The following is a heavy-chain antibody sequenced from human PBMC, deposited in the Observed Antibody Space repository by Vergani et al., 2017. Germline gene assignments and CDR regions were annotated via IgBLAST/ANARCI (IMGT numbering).Heavy chain of an antibody. CDR1: GGSISSGGYY. D-gene: IGHD6-6*01. J-gene: IGHJ3*02. V-gene: IGHV4-31*03. Sequence: QVQLQESGPGLVKPSQTLSLTCTVSGGSISSGGYYCSWIRQHPGKGLEWIGYIYYSGSTYYNPSLKSRVTISVDTSKNQFSLKLSSVTAADTAVYYCASAAPRDAFDIWGQGTMVTGSS. CDR3: ASAAPRDAFDI. CDR2: IYYSGST.